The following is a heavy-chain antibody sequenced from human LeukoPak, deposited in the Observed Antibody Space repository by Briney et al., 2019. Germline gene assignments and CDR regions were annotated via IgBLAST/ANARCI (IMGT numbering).Heavy chain of an antibody. J-gene: IGHJ4*02. Sequence: PGGSLTLSCAASGLTVSGYAMSWVRQAPRKGLEWVSAISGSGGSTYYADPVKGRFTIPKNNSKNTLYLQMNSLRTEDTDVYNCAKVEQTRYYAILTGYYSVRYLHYWGQETLVTVSS. CDR3: AKVEQTRYYAILTGYYSVRYLHY. V-gene: IGHV3-23*01. D-gene: IGHD3-9*01. CDR2: ISGSGGST. CDR1: GLTVSGYA.